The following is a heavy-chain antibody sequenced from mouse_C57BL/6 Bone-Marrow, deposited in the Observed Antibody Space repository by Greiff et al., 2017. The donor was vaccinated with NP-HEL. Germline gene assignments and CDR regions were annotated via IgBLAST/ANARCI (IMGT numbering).Heavy chain of an antibody. D-gene: IGHD2-4*01. CDR1: GFTFSDYY. CDR2: INYDGSST. Sequence: EVKLVESEGGLVQPGSSMKLSCTASGFTFSDYYMAWVRQVPEKGLEWVANINYDGSSTYYLDSLKSRFIISRDNAKNILYLQMSSLKSEDTATYDCARVITLLYQYYFDYGGQGTTLTVSA. V-gene: IGHV5-16*01. CDR3: ARVITLLYQYYFDY. J-gene: IGHJ2*01.